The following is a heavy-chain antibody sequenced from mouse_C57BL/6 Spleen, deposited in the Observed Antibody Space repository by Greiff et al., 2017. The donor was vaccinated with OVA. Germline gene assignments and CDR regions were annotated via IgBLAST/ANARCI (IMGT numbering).Heavy chain of an antibody. Sequence: VQVVESGAELVRPGASVTLSCKASGYTFTDYEMHWVKQTPVHGLEWIGAIDPETGGTAYNQKFKGKAILTADQSSSTAYMELRSLTSEDSAVYYCTRGDYGSSYYFDYWGQGTTLTVSS. J-gene: IGHJ2*01. CDR2: IDPETGGT. V-gene: IGHV1-15*01. D-gene: IGHD1-1*01. CDR3: TRGDYGSSYYFDY. CDR1: GYTFTDYE.